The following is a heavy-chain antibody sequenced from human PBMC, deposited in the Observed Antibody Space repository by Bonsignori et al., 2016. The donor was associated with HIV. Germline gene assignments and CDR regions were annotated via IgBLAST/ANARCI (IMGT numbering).Heavy chain of an antibody. D-gene: IGHD3-22*01. V-gene: IGHV1-69*01. J-gene: IGHJ3*02. Sequence: WVRQAPGQGLEWMGGIIPIFGTANYAQKFQGRVTITADESTSTAYMELSSLRSEDTAVYYCARDGGYYDSSGYYYDAFDIWGQGTMVTVSS. CDR3: ARDGGYYDSSGYYYDAFDI. CDR2: IIPIFGTA.